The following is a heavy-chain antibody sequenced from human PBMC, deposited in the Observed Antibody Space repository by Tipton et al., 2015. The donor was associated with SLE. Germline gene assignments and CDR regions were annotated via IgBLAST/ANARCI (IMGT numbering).Heavy chain of an antibody. D-gene: IGHD2-2*01. CDR3: ARRFSNSWYDWFDP. V-gene: IGHV3-23*01. J-gene: IGHJ5*02. CDR2: TSDTGLST. CDR1: GFTLSTYS. Sequence: SLRLSCAASGFTLSTYSMTWVRQAPGKGLEWVSATSDTGLSTYYADSVKGRFTISRDNSKNTLYLQMNSLTAEDTAIYYCARRFSNSWYDWFDPWGQGTLVTVSS.